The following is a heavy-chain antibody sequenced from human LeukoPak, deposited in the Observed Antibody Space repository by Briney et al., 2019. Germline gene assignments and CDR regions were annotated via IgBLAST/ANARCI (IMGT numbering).Heavy chain of an antibody. V-gene: IGHV3-30-3*01. CDR2: ISYDGTNK. D-gene: IGHD3-22*01. CDR1: GFTFSNYA. J-gene: IGHJ3*02. CDR3: ARAPMSYDSSGFGGAFDI. Sequence: GGSLRLSCAASGFTFSNYAMRWVRHAPGKGLEWVAVISYDGTNKYYADSVKGRFTISRDNSKNTMYLQMNSLRAEDTAMYYCARAPMSYDSSGFGGAFDIWGQGTMVTASS.